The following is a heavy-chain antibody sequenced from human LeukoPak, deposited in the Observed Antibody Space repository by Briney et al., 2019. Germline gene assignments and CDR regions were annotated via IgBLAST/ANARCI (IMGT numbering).Heavy chain of an antibody. D-gene: IGHD3-10*01. CDR3: ARVRYYGSAHPDY. CDR1: GFTFSDYY. V-gene: IGHV3-11*04. J-gene: IGHJ4*02. CDR2: ISSSGSTI. Sequence: GGSLRLSXAASGFTFSDYYMSWIRQAPGKGLEWVSYISSSGSTIYYADSVKGRFTISRDNAKNSLYLQMNSLRAEDTAVYYCARVRYYGSAHPDYWDQGTLVTVSS.